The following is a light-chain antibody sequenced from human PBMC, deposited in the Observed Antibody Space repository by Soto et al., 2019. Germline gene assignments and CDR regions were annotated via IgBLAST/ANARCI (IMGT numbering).Light chain of an antibody. CDR1: QYINTR. Sequence: EIVLTQSPATLSSFPGDRVTLSCRASQYINTRLAWYQHRPGQAPRLLIYQTSLRAAGIPARFSASGSGTDFTLTITDVQPEDFALYYCHQYGSPDTFGQGTKLEIK. J-gene: IGKJ2*01. CDR2: QTS. V-gene: IGKV3D-11*03. CDR3: HQYGSPDT.